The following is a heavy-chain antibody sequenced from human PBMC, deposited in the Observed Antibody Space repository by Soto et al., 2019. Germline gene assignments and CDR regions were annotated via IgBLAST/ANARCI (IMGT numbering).Heavy chain of an antibody. J-gene: IGHJ6*03. Sequence: ASVKVSCKASGGTFSSYTISWVRQAPGQGLEWMGRIIPILGIANYAQKFQGRVTITADKSTSTAYMELSSLRSEDTAVYYCARDTTRSDYDFWSGYNKHYYYYYYMDVWGKGTTVTVSS. D-gene: IGHD3-3*01. CDR1: GGTFSSYT. CDR3: ARDTTRSDYDFWSGYNKHYYYYYYMDV. V-gene: IGHV1-69*04. CDR2: IIPILGIA.